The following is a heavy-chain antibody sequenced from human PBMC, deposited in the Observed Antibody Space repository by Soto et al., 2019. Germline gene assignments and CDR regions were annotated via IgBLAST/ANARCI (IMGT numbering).Heavy chain of an antibody. Sequence: GGSLRLSCAASGFTFSSYAMHWVRQAPGKGLEWVAVISYDGSNKYYANSVKGRFTISRDNSKNTQYLQMKSLRAEDTAVYYCARARAAAGILDYWGQGTLVTVSS. CDR3: ARARAAAGILDY. CDR1: GFTFSSYA. J-gene: IGHJ4*02. CDR2: ISYDGSNK. V-gene: IGHV3-30-3*01. D-gene: IGHD6-13*01.